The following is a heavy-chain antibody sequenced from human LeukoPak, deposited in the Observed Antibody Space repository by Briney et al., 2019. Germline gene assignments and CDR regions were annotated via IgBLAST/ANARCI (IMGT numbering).Heavy chain of an antibody. J-gene: IGHJ4*02. D-gene: IGHD4-17*01. V-gene: IGHV3-21*01. CDR2: ISSSSSYI. CDR1: GFTVSSNY. Sequence: GGSLRLSCAASGFTVSSNYMSWVRQAPGKGLEWVSSISSSSSYIYYADSVKGRFTISRDNAKNSLYLQMNSLRAEDTAVYYCAKTTTVTQYYFDYWGQGTLVTVSS. CDR3: AKTTTVTQYYFDY.